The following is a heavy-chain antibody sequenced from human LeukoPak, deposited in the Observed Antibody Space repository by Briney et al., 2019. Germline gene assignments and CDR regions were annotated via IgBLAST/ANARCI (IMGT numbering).Heavy chain of an antibody. V-gene: IGHV3-30*18. J-gene: IGHJ4*02. CDR1: GFTFSAYG. D-gene: IGHD2-2*01. Sequence: GGSLRLSCAASGFTFSAYGMHWVRQAPGKGLEWVAVISYDGSSKYYADSVKGRFTISRDNSKNTLYQQMNSLRAEDTAVYYCAKDVSLGYCSSTSCYAVFWGQGTLVTVSS. CDR3: AKDVSLGYCSSTSCYAVF. CDR2: ISYDGSSK.